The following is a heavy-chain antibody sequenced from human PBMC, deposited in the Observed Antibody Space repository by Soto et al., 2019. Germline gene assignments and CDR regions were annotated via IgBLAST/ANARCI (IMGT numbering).Heavy chain of an antibody. CDR3: ARTFSSSSAQSFDY. J-gene: IGHJ4*02. V-gene: IGHV1-69*12. Sequence: QVQLVQSGAEVKKPGSSVKVSCKASGGTFSSYAISWVRQAPGQGLEWMGGIIPIFGTANYAQKFQGRVTXXAXEXXSTASMELSSLRSEDTAVYYCARTFSSSSAQSFDYWGQGTLVTVSS. CDR2: IIPIFGTA. CDR1: GGTFSSYA. D-gene: IGHD6-6*01.